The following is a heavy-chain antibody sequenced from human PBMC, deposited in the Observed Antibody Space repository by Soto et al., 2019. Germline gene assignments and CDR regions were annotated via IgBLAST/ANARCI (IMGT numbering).Heavy chain of an antibody. CDR2: ISPYNGHT. CDR1: GYSFTSYG. J-gene: IGHJ6*02. V-gene: IGHV1-18*01. D-gene: IGHD2-2*01. Sequence: ASVKVSCKASGYSFTSYGISWVRRAPEQGLEWMGWISPYNGHTQFVQRFQGRVSMTTDTSTKTAYMELRNLRSDDTAHYYCARDLTIVPATHPRLENYGMDVWGQGTTVTVSS. CDR3: ARDLTIVPATHPRLENYGMDV.